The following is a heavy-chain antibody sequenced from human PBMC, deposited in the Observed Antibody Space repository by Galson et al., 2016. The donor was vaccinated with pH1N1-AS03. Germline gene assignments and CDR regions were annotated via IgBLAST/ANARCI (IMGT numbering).Heavy chain of an antibody. CDR2: IDKDGSEK. Sequence: SLRLSCAASGFMFSDFWMTWVRHAPGKGLEWVANIDKDGSEKYYVDSVKGRFTISRDYAKNSLYLEMDSLRVEDTAVYYCARVSSLGYFFGAPCQYWYFDLWGRGTLVTVSS. D-gene: IGHD3-9*01. V-gene: IGHV3-7*01. CDR3: ARVSSLGYFFGAPCQYWYFDL. CDR1: GFMFSDFW. J-gene: IGHJ2*01.